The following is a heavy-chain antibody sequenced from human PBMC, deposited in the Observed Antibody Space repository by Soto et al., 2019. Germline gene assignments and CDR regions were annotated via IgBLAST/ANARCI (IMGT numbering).Heavy chain of an antibody. Sequence: QVQLVESGGGVVQPGRSLRLSCAASGFTFSSYGMHWVRQAPGKGLEWVAVISYDGSNKYYADSVKGPFTISRDNSKNTLYRQMNSLRAEDTAVYYCAKDIAVAAHAERPDACDIWGQGTMVTFAS. CDR2: ISYDGSNK. CDR3: AKDIAVAAHAERPDACDI. D-gene: IGHD6-19*01. V-gene: IGHV3-30*18. J-gene: IGHJ3*02. CDR1: GFTFSSYG.